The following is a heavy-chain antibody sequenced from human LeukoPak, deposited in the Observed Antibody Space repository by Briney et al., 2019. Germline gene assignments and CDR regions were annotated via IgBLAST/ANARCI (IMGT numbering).Heavy chain of an antibody. J-gene: IGHJ4*02. CDR3: ASRIMITFGGVILEYYFDY. CDR2: SYYSGST. Sequence: PSEALPLTCSVSGGSISSSSYSRGWIRQPPGKGLEQLGSSYYSGSTYYNPPLNSQLTISLDTSKNQFSLKLSSVTAADTAVYYCASRIMITFGGVILEYYFDYWGQGTLVSVCS. V-gene: IGHV4-39*01. D-gene: IGHD3-16*02. CDR1: GGSISSSSYS.